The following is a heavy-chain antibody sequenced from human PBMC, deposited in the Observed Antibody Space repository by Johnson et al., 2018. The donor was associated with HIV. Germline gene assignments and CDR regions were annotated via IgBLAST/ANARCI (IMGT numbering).Heavy chain of an antibody. D-gene: IGHD3-10*01. V-gene: IGHV3-30*19. CDR2: IWYDGSNK. Sequence: QVQLVESGGGVVQPGGSLRLSCAASGFTFSSYGMHWVRQAPGKGLEWVSVIWYDGSNKYYADSVKGRFTISRDNSKNTLYLQMNSLRAEDTAVYYCARTRHYYEAFDIWGQGTMVTVSS. CDR1: GFTFSSYG. CDR3: ARTRHYYEAFDI. J-gene: IGHJ3*02.